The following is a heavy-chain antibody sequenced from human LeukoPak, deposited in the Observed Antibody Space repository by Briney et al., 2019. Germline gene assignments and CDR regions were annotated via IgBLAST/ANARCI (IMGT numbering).Heavy chain of an antibody. D-gene: IGHD2-15*01. Sequence: GGSLRLSCAASGSILSNYAMTWVRQAPGKGLEWVSGISGSSGTTYYADSVRGRFTISRDNPNNMLYLQMNSLRAEDTAVYYCAKSKEDCCGSFDPWGQGTLVTVST. CDR3: AKSKEDCCGSFDP. CDR1: GSILSNYA. J-gene: IGHJ5*02. V-gene: IGHV3-23*01. CDR2: ISGSSGTT.